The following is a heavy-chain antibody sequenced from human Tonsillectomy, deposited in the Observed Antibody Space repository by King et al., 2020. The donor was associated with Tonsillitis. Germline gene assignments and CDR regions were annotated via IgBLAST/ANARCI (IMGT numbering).Heavy chain of an antibody. J-gene: IGHJ4*02. Sequence: QLVQSGGGVVQPGRSLRLSCVASGFTFSSYGMHWVRQAPGKGLEWVAVMWDAGSNEYYADSVKGRFTISRDNSKNTLYLQMNSLRAEDTAVYYCAGDEGVAALGFWGKGTLVTVSS. V-gene: IGHV3-33*08. CDR1: GFTFSSYG. D-gene: IGHD6-13*01. CDR3: AGDEGVAALGF. CDR2: MWDAGSNE.